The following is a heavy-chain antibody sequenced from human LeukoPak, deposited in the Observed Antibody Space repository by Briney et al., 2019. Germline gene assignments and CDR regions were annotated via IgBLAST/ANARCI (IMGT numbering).Heavy chain of an antibody. Sequence: GGSLRLSCAASGFTFSSYGMHWVRQAPGEGLEWVAVIWYDGSNKYYADSVKGRFTISRDNSKNTLYLQMNSLRAEDTAVYYCARDRLPYDSSGYIFDYWGQGTLVTVSS. CDR3: ARDRLPYDSSGYIFDY. CDR1: GFTFSSYG. CDR2: IWYDGSNK. J-gene: IGHJ4*02. D-gene: IGHD3-22*01. V-gene: IGHV3-33*01.